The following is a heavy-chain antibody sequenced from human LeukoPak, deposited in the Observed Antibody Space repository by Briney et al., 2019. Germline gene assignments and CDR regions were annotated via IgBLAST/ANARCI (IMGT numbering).Heavy chain of an antibody. CDR2: ISGYNGNR. Sequence: GASVKVSCKAFGYSFTSYGISWVRQAPGQGLEWMGWISGYNGNRKYGQKLQGRVTMTTDTPTSIAYMELRSLRSADTAVYYCARGAPYYDFWSGYYDYNWFDPWGQGTLVTVSS. CDR1: GYSFTSYG. CDR3: ARGAPYYDFWSGYYDYNWFDP. J-gene: IGHJ5*02. D-gene: IGHD3-3*01. V-gene: IGHV1-18*01.